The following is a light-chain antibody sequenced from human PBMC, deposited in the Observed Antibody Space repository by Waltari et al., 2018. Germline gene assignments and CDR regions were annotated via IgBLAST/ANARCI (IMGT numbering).Light chain of an antibody. J-gene: IGKJ4*01. V-gene: IGKV3-11*01. CDR1: ESVSRY. CDR3: QHRSDWPLT. Sequence: IVLTQPPATLSLSPGERATLPSRARESVSRYLAWYQQKPGQAPRLLIYEAANRATGIPARFSGSGSGTDFTLTISSLEPEDFAVYYCQHRSDWPLTFGGGTKVEIK. CDR2: EAA.